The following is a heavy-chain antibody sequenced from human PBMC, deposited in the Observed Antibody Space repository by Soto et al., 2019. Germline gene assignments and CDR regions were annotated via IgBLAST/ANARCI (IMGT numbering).Heavy chain of an antibody. J-gene: IGHJ4*02. CDR2: IWYDGSNK. D-gene: IGHD6-13*01. Sequence: GGSLRLSCAASGFTFSSYGMHWVRQAPGKGLEWVAVIWYDGSNKYYADSVKGRFTISRDNSKNTLYLQMNSLRAEDTAVYYCARETVAAAGPAFDYRGQRTLVTVSS. V-gene: IGHV3-33*01. CDR1: GFTFSSYG. CDR3: ARETVAAAGPAFDY.